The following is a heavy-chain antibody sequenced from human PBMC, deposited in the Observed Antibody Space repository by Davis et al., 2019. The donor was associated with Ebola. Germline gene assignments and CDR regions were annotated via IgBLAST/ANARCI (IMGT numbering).Heavy chain of an antibody. D-gene: IGHD5-18*01. V-gene: IGHV1-18*01. Sequence: ASVKVSCKASGFTFTSSAMQWVRQAPGQGLEWMAWINSYNDNTNYAQKFQGRVTLTTDTSTNTAYMELRDLRSDDAALYYCARLAMVAAGCHDYWGQGSLVAVSS. CDR3: ARLAMVAAGCHDY. J-gene: IGHJ4*02. CDR1: GFTFTSSA. CDR2: INSYNDNT.